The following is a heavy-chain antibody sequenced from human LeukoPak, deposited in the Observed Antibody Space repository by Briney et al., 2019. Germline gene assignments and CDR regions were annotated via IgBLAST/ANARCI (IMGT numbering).Heavy chain of an antibody. D-gene: IGHD7-27*01. J-gene: IGHJ4*02. V-gene: IGHV1-2*02. CDR2: INPNSGGT. Sequence: GASVKVSCKASGYTFTGYYMHWVRQAPGQGLEWMGWINPNSGGTNYAQKFQGRVTMTRDTSISTAYMELSRLRSDDTAVYYCARDTWGWGGYYFDYWGQGTLVTVSS. CDR1: GYTFTGYY. CDR3: ARDTWGWGGYYFDY.